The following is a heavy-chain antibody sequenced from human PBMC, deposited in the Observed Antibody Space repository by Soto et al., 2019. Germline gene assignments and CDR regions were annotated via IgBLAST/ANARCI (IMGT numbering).Heavy chain of an antibody. J-gene: IGHJ2*01. CDR1: GGSISSYY. CDR3: ARFKRDFAL. D-gene: IGHD6-25*01. V-gene: IGHV4-59*01. Sequence: QVQLQESGPGLVKPSETLSLTCTVSGGSISSYYWCWIRQPQGQGLEWIGYIYYRGRPNYYPSLKIRVTRAVKAFETQSLLQLLSVTAADTAMCYCARFKRDFALWGRGTLVTVSS. CDR2: IYYRGRP.